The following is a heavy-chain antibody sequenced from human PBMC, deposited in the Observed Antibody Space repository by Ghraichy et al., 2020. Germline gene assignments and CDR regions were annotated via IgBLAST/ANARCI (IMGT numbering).Heavy chain of an antibody. Sequence: ASVKVSCKASGYTFTRYYIHWVRQAPGQGLEWMGIINPTGDDTNYAQKFQGRVTMTRDTATSTVYMQLRSLRSEDTAVYYCARSLAARGAVDYWGQGTLVTVSS. D-gene: IGHD6-6*01. CDR3: ARSLAARGAVDY. J-gene: IGHJ4*02. CDR1: GYTFTRYY. V-gene: IGHV1-46*01. CDR2: INPTGDDT.